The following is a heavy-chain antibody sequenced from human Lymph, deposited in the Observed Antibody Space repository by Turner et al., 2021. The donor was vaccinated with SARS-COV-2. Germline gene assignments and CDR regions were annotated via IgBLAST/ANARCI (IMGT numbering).Heavy chain of an antibody. V-gene: IGHV4-4*02. CDR2: IHHSGNT. CDR3: ATKYCSGGSCSYFDY. D-gene: IGHD2-15*01. J-gene: IGHJ4*02. Sequence: QVQLQESGPGLVKPSGTLSLTCAVSGGPLSSSNWWSWVRQPPGKGLEWIGEIHHSGNTNYNPSLKSRVTISVDKSKNQFSLKLSSVTAADTALYYCATKYCSGGSCSYFDYWGQGTLVTVSS. CDR1: GGPLSSSNW.